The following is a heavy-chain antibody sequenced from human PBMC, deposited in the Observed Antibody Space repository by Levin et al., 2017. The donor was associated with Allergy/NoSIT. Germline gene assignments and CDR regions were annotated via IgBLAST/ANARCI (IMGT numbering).Heavy chain of an antibody. CDR2: IYYSGST. V-gene: IGHV4-39*01. D-gene: IGHD2-2*02. CDR1: GGSISSSSYY. Sequence: GSLRLSCTVSGGSISSSSYYWGWIRQPPGKGLEWIGSIYYSGSTYYNPSLKSRVTISVDTSKNQFSLKLSSVTAADTAVYYCARHSQVVVVPAAIGAWFDPWGQGTLVTVSS. J-gene: IGHJ5*02. CDR3: ARHSQVVVVPAAIGAWFDP.